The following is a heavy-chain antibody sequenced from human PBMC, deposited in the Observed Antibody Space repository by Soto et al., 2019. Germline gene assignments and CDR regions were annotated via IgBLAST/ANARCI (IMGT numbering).Heavy chain of an antibody. V-gene: IGHV3-30-3*01. CDR2: ISYDGSNK. CDR3: ARDRYCSGGSCKYNWFDP. D-gene: IGHD2-15*01. J-gene: IGHJ5*02. Sequence: QVQLVEAGGGVVQPGRSLRLSCAASGFTFSSYAMHWVRQAPGKGLEWEAVISYDGSNKYYADSVKGRFTISRDNSKKTLYLQMNSLKAEDTAVYYCARDRYCSGGSCKYNWFDPWGQGTLVTVSS. CDR1: GFTFSSYA.